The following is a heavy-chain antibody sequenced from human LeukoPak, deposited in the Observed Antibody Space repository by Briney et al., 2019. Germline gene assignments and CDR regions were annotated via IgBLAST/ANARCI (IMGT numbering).Heavy chain of an antibody. Sequence: SETLSLTCTVSGGSISSYYWSWIRQPPGKGLEWIGYIYYSGSTNYNPSLKSRVTISVDTSKNQFSLKLSSVTAADTAVYYCARGAITMVRGVIGSGYFDYWGQGTLVTVSS. D-gene: IGHD3-10*01. J-gene: IGHJ4*02. CDR2: IYYSGST. V-gene: IGHV4-59*01. CDR1: GGSISSYY. CDR3: ARGAITMVRGVIGSGYFDY.